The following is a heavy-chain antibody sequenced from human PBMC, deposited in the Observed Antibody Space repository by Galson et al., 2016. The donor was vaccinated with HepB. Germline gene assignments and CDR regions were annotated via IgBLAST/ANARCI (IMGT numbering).Heavy chain of an antibody. V-gene: IGHV5-51*01. CDR2: IYPGDSDT. CDR1: GYRFTNYW. Sequence: QSGADVTKPGESLKISCKGSGYRFTNYWIGWVRQMPGKGLEWMGIIYPGDSDTRYSPSFQGQVTISPDKSITTAYLQWSSLKASDTAMYYCARHEGTTGTTDPWGQGTLVTVSP. J-gene: IGHJ5*02. CDR3: ARHEGTTGTTDP. D-gene: IGHD1-1*01.